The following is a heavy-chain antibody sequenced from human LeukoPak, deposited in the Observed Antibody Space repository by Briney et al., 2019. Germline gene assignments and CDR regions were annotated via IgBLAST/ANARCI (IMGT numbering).Heavy chain of an antibody. D-gene: IGHD2-15*01. V-gene: IGHV3-7*01. J-gene: IGHJ4*02. CDR1: GFTFRSYW. CDR3: ARVGCTGGSCYGYLVFDN. Sequence: GGSLRLSCAASGFTFRSYWMGWVRQAPGMGLEGVAHIKQDGSEEYYVDSVRGRFTISRNNARNSLYLQVNRPRAEDTAVYYCARVGCTGGSCYGYLVFDNWGQGTLVTVSS. CDR2: IKQDGSEE.